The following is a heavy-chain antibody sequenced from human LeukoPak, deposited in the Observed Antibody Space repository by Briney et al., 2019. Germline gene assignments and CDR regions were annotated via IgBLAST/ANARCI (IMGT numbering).Heavy chain of an antibody. Sequence: AGGSLRLSCTASGFTFSSYSMKWVRQAPGKGLEWVSSISRGSNNIYYADSVKGRFAISRDNAKNSLYLQMDSLRADDTAVYYCGRVRCSGGTCYTYSSGWAFEFWGQGSLVIVSS. CDR2: ISRGSNNI. D-gene: IGHD2-15*01. CDR1: GFTFSSYS. CDR3: GRVRCSGGTCYTYSSGWAFEF. J-gene: IGHJ4*02. V-gene: IGHV3-21*01.